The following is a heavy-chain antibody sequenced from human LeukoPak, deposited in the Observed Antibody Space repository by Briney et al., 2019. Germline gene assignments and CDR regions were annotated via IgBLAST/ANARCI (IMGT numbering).Heavy chain of an antibody. Sequence: SETLSLTCIVSGYSISSGYFWGWVRQPPGKDLEWIGSIYHRGTTNYNPPLKSRVTISVDTSKNQFSLKLSSVTAADTAVYYCARHYGIGALLWFGESPFDYWGQGTLVTVSS. CDR2: IYHRGTT. CDR3: ARHYGIGALLWFGESPFDY. CDR1: GYSISSGYF. V-gene: IGHV4-38-2*02. D-gene: IGHD3-10*01. J-gene: IGHJ4*02.